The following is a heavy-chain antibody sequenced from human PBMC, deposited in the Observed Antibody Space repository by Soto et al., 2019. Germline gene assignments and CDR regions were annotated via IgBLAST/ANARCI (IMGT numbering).Heavy chain of an antibody. CDR3: ARVPGYSIGDL. J-gene: IGHJ2*01. Sequence: GASVKVSCKASGYTFTSYAMHWVRQAPGQRLEWMGWINAGNGNTKYSQKFQGRVTITRDTSASTAYMELSSLISEDTAVYYCARVPGYSIGDLWGRGTLVTVSS. V-gene: IGHV1-3*01. CDR2: INAGNGNT. CDR1: GYTFTSYA. D-gene: IGHD2-21*01.